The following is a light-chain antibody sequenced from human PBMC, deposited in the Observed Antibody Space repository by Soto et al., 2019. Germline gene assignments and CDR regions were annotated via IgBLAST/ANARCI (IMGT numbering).Light chain of an antibody. CDR3: QQYNSFPWK. V-gene: IGKV1-5*01. CDR2: DAS. J-gene: IGKJ1*01. Sequence: DTQMTQSRSTLSASVGDRVTITCRASQSVSNWLAWYQQKPGKAPSLLITDASKLESGVPPRFNGSRSETEFTLTIRNLQPDDFATYYCQQYNSFPWKFGLGTKVDIK. CDR1: QSVSNW.